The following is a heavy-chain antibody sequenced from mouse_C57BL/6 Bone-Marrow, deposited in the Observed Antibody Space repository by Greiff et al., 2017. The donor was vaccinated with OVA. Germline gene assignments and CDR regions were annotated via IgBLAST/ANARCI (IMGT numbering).Heavy chain of an antibody. D-gene: IGHD1-1*01. Sequence: EVQRVESGGGLVKPGGSLKLSCAASGFTFSDYGMHWVRQAPEKGLEWVAYISSGSSTIYYADTVKGRFTISRDNAKNTLFLQMTSLRSEDTAMYYCARRRFITPFAYWGQGTLVTVSA. J-gene: IGHJ3*01. CDR2: ISSGSSTI. V-gene: IGHV5-17*01. CDR3: ARRRFITPFAY. CDR1: GFTFSDYG.